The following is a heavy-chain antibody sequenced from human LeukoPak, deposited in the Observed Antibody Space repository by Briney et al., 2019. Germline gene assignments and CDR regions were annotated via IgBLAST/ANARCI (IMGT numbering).Heavy chain of an antibody. J-gene: IGHJ4*02. Sequence: GASVKVSCKASGGTFSSYAISWVRQAPGQGLEWMGGIIPMSGVENHAPKFQGRVTVTADKSTSTVHMELRGLRSDDTAVYFCARNYYDNSGYYRCDVWGPGTLVTVSS. CDR1: GGTFSSYA. CDR3: ARNYYDNSGYYRCDV. CDR2: IIPMSGVE. D-gene: IGHD3-22*01. V-gene: IGHV1-69*10.